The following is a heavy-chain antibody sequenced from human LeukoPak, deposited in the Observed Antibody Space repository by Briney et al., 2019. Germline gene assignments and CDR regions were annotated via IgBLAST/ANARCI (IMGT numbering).Heavy chain of an antibody. Sequence: ASVKVSCKASGYTFTSYDINWVRQATGQGLEWLGWMNPNSGNTGYAQKFQGRVTMTRNTSISTAYMELSSLRSEDTAVYYCAGGQLRYFDWLLEDYYYYGMDVWGQGTTVTVSS. CDR2: MNPNSGNT. J-gene: IGHJ6*02. CDR1: GYTFTSYD. V-gene: IGHV1-8*01. D-gene: IGHD3-9*01. CDR3: AGGQLRYFDWLLEDYYYYGMDV.